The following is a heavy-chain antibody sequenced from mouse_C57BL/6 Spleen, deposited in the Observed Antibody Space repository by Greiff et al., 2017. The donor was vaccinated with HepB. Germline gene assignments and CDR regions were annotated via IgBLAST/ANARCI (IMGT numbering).Heavy chain of an antibody. CDR3: ARSQLRLPWFAY. V-gene: IGHV1-54*01. J-gene: IGHJ3*01. D-gene: IGHD3-2*02. Sequence: QVQLQQSGAELVRPGTSVKVSCKASGYAFTNYLIEWVKQRPGQGLEWIGVINPGSGGTNYNEKFKGKATLTADKSSSTAYMQLSSLTSEDSAVYFCARSQLRLPWFAYWGQGTLVTVSA. CDR1: GYAFTNYL. CDR2: INPGSGGT.